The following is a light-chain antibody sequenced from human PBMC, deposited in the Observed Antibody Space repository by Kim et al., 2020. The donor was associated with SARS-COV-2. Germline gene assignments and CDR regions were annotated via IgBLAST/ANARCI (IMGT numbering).Light chain of an antibody. CDR2: QDS. CDR3: QAWDSSTLYV. Sequence: SPGQTASITCSGDKLGDKYACWYQQKPGRSPVLVIYQDSKRPSGIPERFSGSNSGNTATLTISGTQAMDEADYYCQAWDSSTLYVFGTGTKVTVL. CDR1: KLGDKY. V-gene: IGLV3-1*01. J-gene: IGLJ1*01.